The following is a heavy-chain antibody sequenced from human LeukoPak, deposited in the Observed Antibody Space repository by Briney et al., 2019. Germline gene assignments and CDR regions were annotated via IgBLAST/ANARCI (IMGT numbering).Heavy chain of an antibody. CDR1: GFTFSSYG. D-gene: IGHD4-17*01. Sequence: GASLRLSCAASGFTFSSYGMSWVRQAPGKGLEWVSAISGSGGSTYYADSVKGRFTISRDNSKNTLYLQMNSLRAEDTAVYYCAKPLLDYGDYDYWGQGTLVTVSS. CDR2: ISGSGGST. V-gene: IGHV3-23*01. CDR3: AKPLLDYGDYDY. J-gene: IGHJ4*02.